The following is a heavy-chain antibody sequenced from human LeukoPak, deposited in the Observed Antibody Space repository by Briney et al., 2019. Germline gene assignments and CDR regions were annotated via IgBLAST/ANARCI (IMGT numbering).Heavy chain of an antibody. D-gene: IGHD3-3*01. V-gene: IGHV3-23*01. Sequence: PGGSLXXSXXAXXXXXXSXAMSWVRQAPGKGLEWVSAISGSGGSTYYADSVKGRFTISRDNSKNTLYLQMNSLRAEDTAVYYCAKNLPLDDAFDIWGQGTMVTVSS. CDR1: XXXXXSXA. J-gene: IGHJ3*02. CDR3: AKNLPLDDAFDI. CDR2: ISGSGGST.